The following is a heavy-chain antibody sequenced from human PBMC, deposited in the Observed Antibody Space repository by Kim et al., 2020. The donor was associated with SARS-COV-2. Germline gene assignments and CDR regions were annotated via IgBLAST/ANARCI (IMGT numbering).Heavy chain of an antibody. D-gene: IGHD4-17*01. V-gene: IGHV3-49*02. J-gene: IGHJ4*02. CDR3: TRIYGDYVGYFDY. Sequence: XASVKGXFTISRDDSKSIAYLQMNSLKTEDTAVYYCTRIYGDYVGYFDYXGQGTLVTVSS.